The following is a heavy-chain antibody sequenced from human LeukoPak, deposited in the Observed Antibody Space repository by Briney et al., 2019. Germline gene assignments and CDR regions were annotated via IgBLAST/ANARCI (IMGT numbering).Heavy chain of an antibody. CDR3: ARDFHYYGSGSYYPLASLYYYYYMDV. Sequence: GASVKVSCKASGYTFTGYYMHWVRQAPGQGLEWMGWINPNSGGTNYAQKFQGRVTMTRDTSISTAYMELSRLRSDDTAVYYCARDFHYYGSGSYYPLASLYYYYYMDVWGKGTTVTISS. CDR1: GYTFTGYY. V-gene: IGHV1-2*02. CDR2: INPNSGGT. D-gene: IGHD3-10*01. J-gene: IGHJ6*03.